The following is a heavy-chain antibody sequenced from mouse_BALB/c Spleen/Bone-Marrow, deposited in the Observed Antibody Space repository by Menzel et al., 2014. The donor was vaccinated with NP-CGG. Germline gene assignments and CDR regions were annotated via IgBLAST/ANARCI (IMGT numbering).Heavy chain of an antibody. V-gene: IGHV4-2*02. D-gene: IGHD2-10*02. CDR3: ARLAVWGAMDY. CDR2: INPGSSTI. CDR1: GFDFSRYW. Sequence: EVKLMESGGGLVQPGGSLNLSCAASGFDFSRYWMSWARQAPGKGQGWIGEINPGSSTINYTPSLKDKFIISRDNAKNTLYLQMSKVRSGDTALYYCARLAVWGAMDYWGQGTSVTVSS. J-gene: IGHJ4*01.